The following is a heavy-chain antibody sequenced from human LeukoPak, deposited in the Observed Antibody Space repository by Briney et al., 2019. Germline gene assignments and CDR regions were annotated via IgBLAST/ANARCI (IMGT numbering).Heavy chain of an antibody. CDR2: IYSGGST. J-gene: IGHJ4*02. CDR3: ARGGRDGYNDY. V-gene: IGHV3-53*04. CDR1: VFTVSSNY. D-gene: IGHD5-24*01. Sequence: GGSLRLSCAASVFTVSSNYMSWVRQAPGKWLEWVSVIYSGGSTYYADSVKGRFTISRHNSKNTLYLQMNSLRAEDTAVYYCARGGRDGYNDYWGQGTLVTVSS.